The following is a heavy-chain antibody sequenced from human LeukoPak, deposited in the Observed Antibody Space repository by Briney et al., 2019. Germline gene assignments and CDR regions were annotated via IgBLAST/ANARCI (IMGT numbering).Heavy chain of an antibody. CDR3: TRSGYRHPYHFDS. V-gene: IGHV3-53*01. Sequence: GRSLRLSCAASGFSVRTTYMSWVRQAPGKGLEWVSVLYTGGGTDHADSVKGRFTISRDNSKNTLSLQMNSLRVEDTAIYYCTRSGYRHPYHFDSWGQGTLVTVSS. CDR1: GFSVRTTY. CDR2: LYTGGGT. D-gene: IGHD3-22*01. J-gene: IGHJ4*02.